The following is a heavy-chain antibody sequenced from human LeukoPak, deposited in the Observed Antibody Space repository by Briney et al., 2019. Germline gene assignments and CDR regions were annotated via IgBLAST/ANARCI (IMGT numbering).Heavy chain of an antibody. CDR1: GYTFTTYN. CDR3: ARGRGGGYFDF. D-gene: IGHD2-15*01. V-gene: IGHV1-2*02. J-gene: IGHJ4*02. CDR2: ITPNSGGT. Sequence: ASVKVSCKASGYTFTTYNIHWVRQAPGQGLEWMGWITPNSGGTNYAQKFQGRVTMTRDTSISTAYMELSRLRSGDTAAYSCARGRGGGYFDFWGQETLVTVSS.